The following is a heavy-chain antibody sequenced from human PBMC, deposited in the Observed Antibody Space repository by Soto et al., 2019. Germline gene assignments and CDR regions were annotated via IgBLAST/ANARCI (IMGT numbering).Heavy chain of an antibody. CDR2: ISSSSSTI. CDR1: GFTFSSYS. Sequence: GGPLRLSCAASGFTFSSYSMNWVRQSPGKGLEWVSYISSSSSTIYYADSVKGRFTISRDNAKNSLYLQMNSLRDEDTAVYYCARDGPRITIFGVVINNWFDPWGQGTLVTVSS. J-gene: IGHJ5*02. D-gene: IGHD3-3*01. CDR3: ARDGPRITIFGVVINNWFDP. V-gene: IGHV3-48*02.